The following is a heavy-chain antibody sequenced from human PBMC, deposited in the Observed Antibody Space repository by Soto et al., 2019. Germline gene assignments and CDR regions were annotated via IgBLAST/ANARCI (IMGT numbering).Heavy chain of an antibody. D-gene: IGHD4-17*01. CDR2: ISSSSRYI. CDR3: ARVGVPDYGDYYYFDY. Sequence: EVQLVESGGGLVQPGGSLRLSCAASGFTFSSYSMNWVRQAPGKGLEWVSSISSSSRYIYYADSVKGRFTISRDNAKNSLYLQMNSLRAEDTAVYYCARVGVPDYGDYYYFDYWGQGTLVTVSS. V-gene: IGHV3-21*01. J-gene: IGHJ4*02. CDR1: GFTFSSYS.